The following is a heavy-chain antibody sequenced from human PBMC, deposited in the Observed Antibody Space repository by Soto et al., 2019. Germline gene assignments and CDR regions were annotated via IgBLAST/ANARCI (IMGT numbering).Heavy chain of an antibody. CDR2: ISGSGGST. CDR3: AKPPFTTVRVGYGMEV. J-gene: IGHJ6*02. CDR1: GFTFSSYA. V-gene: IGHV3-23*01. D-gene: IGHD4-17*01. Sequence: EVQLLESGGGLVQPGGSLRLSCAASGFTFSSYAMSWVRQAPGKGLEWVSAISGSGGSTYYADSVKGRFTISRDNSKNTLYLQMNSLRAEDTAVYYCAKPPFTTVRVGYGMEVWGQGTTVTVSS.